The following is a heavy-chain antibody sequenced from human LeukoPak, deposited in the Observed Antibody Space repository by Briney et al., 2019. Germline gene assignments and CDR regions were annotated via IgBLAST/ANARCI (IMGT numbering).Heavy chain of an antibody. D-gene: IGHD7-27*01. V-gene: IGHV4-61*01. CDR2: IYYSGST. J-gene: IGHJ4*02. CDR1: GGSFNSGNYY. CDR3: ARDNWGSLDY. Sequence: SETLSLTCTVSGGSFNSGNYYWSWIRQPPGKGLEWIGFIYYSGSTNYNPSLKSRVTISVDTSKNQFSLKLTSVTAADTAVYYCARDNWGSLDYWGQGILVTVSS.